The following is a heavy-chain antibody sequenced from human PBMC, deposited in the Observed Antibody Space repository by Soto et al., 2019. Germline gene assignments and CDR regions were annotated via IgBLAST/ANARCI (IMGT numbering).Heavy chain of an antibody. Sequence: GESLKISCKGSGYSFTSYWITWVRQMPGKGLEWMGRIDPSDSYTNYSPSFQGHVTISADKSISTAYLQWSSLKASDTAMYYCARYDYGGNSGFNTFDLWGQGTMVTVSS. V-gene: IGHV5-10-1*01. CDR3: ARYDYGGNSGFNTFDL. CDR2: IDPSDSYT. J-gene: IGHJ3*01. D-gene: IGHD4-17*01. CDR1: GYSFTSYW.